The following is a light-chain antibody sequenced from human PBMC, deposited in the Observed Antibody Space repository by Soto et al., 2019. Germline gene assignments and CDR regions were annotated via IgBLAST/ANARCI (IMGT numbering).Light chain of an antibody. Sequence: DLQMTQSPSSLSASVGDRVTITCRASQPISAYLNWYQQQPGKAPKLLIYAASSLQSGVPPRFSGRESGTEFTLTISSLQPEDFATYYCQQSYSSPLSFGGGTRVEIK. CDR2: AAS. V-gene: IGKV1-39*01. CDR3: QQSYSSPLS. CDR1: QPISAY. J-gene: IGKJ4*01.